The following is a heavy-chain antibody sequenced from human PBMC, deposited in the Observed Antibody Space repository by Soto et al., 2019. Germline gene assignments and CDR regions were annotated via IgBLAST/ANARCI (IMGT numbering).Heavy chain of an antibody. CDR1: GGTFSSYA. J-gene: IGHJ6*02. CDR3: ASTPHSRTLAAKYSSSYGMDV. V-gene: IGHV1-69*13. Sequence: GASVKVSCKASGGTFSSYAISWVRQAPGQGLEWMGGIIPIFGTANYAQKFQGRVTITADESTSTAYMELSSLRSEDTAVYYCASTPHSRTLAAKYSSSYGMDVWGQGTTVTVSS. CDR2: IIPIFGTA. D-gene: IGHD2-15*01.